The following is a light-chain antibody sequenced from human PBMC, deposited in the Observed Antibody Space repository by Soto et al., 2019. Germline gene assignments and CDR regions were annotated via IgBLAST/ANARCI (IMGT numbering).Light chain of an antibody. CDR2: GAS. V-gene: IGKV3D-20*02. Sequence: IVLTQSPGTLSLSPGERATLSCRASQSVRNSISLAWYQQKPGQAPRLLIYGASSRATGIPDRFSGSGSGTDFTLTISSLEPEDFAVYYCQQRNNWPPGITFGQGTRLEIK. CDR1: QSVRNSIS. J-gene: IGKJ5*01. CDR3: QQRNNWPPGIT.